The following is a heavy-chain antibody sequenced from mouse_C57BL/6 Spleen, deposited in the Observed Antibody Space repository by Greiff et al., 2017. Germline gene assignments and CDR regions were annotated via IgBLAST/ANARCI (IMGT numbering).Heavy chain of an antibody. D-gene: IGHD3-2*02. V-gene: IGHV1-42*01. CDR2: INPSTGGT. CDR1: GYSFTGYY. Sequence: VQLKQSGPELVKPGASVKISCKASGYSFTGYYMNWVKQSPEKSLEWIGEINPSTGGTTYNQKFKAKATLTVDKSSSTAYMQLKSLTSEDSAVXYCARRGQLRLPLDYWGQGTTRTVAS. J-gene: IGHJ2*01. CDR3: ARRGQLRLPLDY.